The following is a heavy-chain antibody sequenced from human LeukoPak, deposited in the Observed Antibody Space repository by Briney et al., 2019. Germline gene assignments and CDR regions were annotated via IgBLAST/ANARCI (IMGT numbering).Heavy chain of an antibody. J-gene: IGHJ4*02. D-gene: IGHD6-13*01. Sequence: ASVKVSCKASGYTFTSYGISWVRQAPGQGLEWMGWISAYNGNTNYAQKLQGRVTMTTDTSTSTAYMELRSLRSDDTAVYYCVIAAAAGFWRFDYWGQGTLVPVSS. CDR1: GYTFTSYG. CDR2: ISAYNGNT. CDR3: VIAAAAGFWRFDY. V-gene: IGHV1-18*04.